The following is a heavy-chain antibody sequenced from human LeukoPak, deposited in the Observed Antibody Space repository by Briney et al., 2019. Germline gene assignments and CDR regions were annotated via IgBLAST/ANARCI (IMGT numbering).Heavy chain of an antibody. Sequence: GGSLRLSCVASGFTFSRYAMHWVRQAPGKGLEWVAVISYDGSNKVHADSVMGRFTISRDNSKNAVDLQLNSLRDEDTAVYYCAKDWGQRGVGASLGHWGQGTLVIVYS. CDR3: AKDWGQRGVGASLGH. CDR1: GFTFSRYA. V-gene: IGHV3-30-3*01. D-gene: IGHD1-26*01. J-gene: IGHJ4*02. CDR2: ISYDGSNK.